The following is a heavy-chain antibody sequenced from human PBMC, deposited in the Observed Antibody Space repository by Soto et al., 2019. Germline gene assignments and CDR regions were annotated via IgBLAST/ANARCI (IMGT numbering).Heavy chain of an antibody. J-gene: IGHJ4*02. CDR1: GYTFTSYY. Sequence: QVQLVQSGAEVKKPGASVKVSCKASGYTFTSYYMHWVRQAPGQGLEWMGIINPSGGSTSYAQKFQGRVTMTRDTSTSTVYMELSSLRSEDTAVHYCARDRDPMVRGVTRSGFDYWGQGTLVTVSS. D-gene: IGHD3-10*01. V-gene: IGHV1-46*03. CDR3: ARDRDPMVRGVTRSGFDY. CDR2: INPSGGST.